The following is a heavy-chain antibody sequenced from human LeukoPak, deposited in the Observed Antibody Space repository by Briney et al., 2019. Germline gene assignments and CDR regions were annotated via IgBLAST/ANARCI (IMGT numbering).Heavy chain of an antibody. J-gene: IGHJ6*04. CDR1: GGSISSYY. Sequence: SETLSLTCTVSGGSISSYYWSWIRQPPGKGLEWIGYIYYSGSTNYNPSLKSRVTISVDTSKNQFSLKLSSVTAADTAVYYCARDRWVGMDVWGKGTTVTVSS. CDR2: IYYSGST. D-gene: IGHD6-13*01. V-gene: IGHV4-59*01. CDR3: ARDRWVGMDV.